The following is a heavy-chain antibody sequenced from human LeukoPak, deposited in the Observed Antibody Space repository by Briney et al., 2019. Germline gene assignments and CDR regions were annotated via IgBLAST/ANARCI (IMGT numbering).Heavy chain of an antibody. CDR1: GFTFSNYW. D-gene: IGHD1-26*01. CDR3: VRDAPEWEIPSDY. CDR2: IDIDGSNT. V-gene: IGHV3-74*03. Sequence: GGSLRLSCTASGFTFSNYWMHWVRQVPGKGLVWVSHIDIDGSNTKVADSVKGRFTIPRDNAKNTLYLQMNSLKVEDTAMYYCVRDAPEWEIPSDYWGQGTLVTVSS. J-gene: IGHJ4*02.